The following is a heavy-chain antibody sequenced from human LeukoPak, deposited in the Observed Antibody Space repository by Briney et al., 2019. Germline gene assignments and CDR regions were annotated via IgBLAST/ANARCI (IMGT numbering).Heavy chain of an antibody. CDR3: AKRSSYCSGGSCTNYWYFDL. V-gene: IGHV3-23*01. J-gene: IGHJ2*01. CDR1: GFTFSSYA. Sequence: PGGSLRHSCAASGFTFSSYAMSWVRQAPGKGLEWVSAISDSGGSTYYADSVKGRFTISRDNSKNTLYLQMNSLRAEDTAVYYCAKRSSYCSGGSCTNYWYFDLWGRGTLVTVSS. D-gene: IGHD2-15*01. CDR2: ISDSGGST.